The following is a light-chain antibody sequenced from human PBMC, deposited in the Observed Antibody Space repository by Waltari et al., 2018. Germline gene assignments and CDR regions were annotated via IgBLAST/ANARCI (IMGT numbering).Light chain of an antibody. CDR2: QDS. Sequence: SYELTQSPSVSVSPGQTASITCSGDKLGDKYACWYQQKPGQSPMLVIYQDSKRPSGIPERFSGSNSGNTATLTISGTQAMDEADYYCQAWDSSTYVFGTGTKVTVL. CDR3: QAWDSSTYV. V-gene: IGLV3-1*01. CDR1: KLGDKY. J-gene: IGLJ1*01.